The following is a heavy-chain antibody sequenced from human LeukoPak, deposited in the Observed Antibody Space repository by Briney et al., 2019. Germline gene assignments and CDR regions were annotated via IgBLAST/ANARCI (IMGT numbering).Heavy chain of an antibody. Sequence: GGSLTLSCAASGFTFSSYAMHWVRQAPGKGLEWVAVISYDGSNKYYADSVKGRFTISRDNSKNTLYLQMNSLRAEDTALYYCAKDIATGSSGAFDIWGQGTMVTVSS. J-gene: IGHJ3*02. CDR2: ISYDGSNK. V-gene: IGHV3-30-3*01. D-gene: IGHD1-26*01. CDR1: GFTFSSYA. CDR3: AKDIATGSSGAFDI.